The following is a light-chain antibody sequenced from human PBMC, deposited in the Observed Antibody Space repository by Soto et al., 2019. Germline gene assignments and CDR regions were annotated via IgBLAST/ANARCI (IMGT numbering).Light chain of an antibody. CDR3: QPYKNWPPLT. CDR1: QSVSYN. Sequence: EIVMTQSPATLSVSPRETATLSCRASQSVSYNLAWYQQKPGQGPRLLIYGAFTRATGIPARFSGSGSGTEFTLTLSSLQSEDFAVYYCQPYKNWPPLTFGGGTKVEIK. V-gene: IGKV3-15*01. J-gene: IGKJ4*01. CDR2: GAF.